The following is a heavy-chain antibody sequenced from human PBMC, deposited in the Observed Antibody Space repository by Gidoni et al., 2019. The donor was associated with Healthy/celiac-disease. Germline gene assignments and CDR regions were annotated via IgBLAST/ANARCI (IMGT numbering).Heavy chain of an antibody. CDR2: ISSSSSYI. J-gene: IGHJ6*02. Sequence: EVQLVESGGGLVKPGGSLRLSCAASGFTFSSYSMNWVRQAPGKGLEWVSSISSSSSYIYYADSVKGRFTISRDNAKNSLYLQMNSLRAEDTAVYYCARDRVVVVVAATLYYYYGMDVWGQGTTVTVSS. CDR3: ARDRVVVVVAATLYYYYGMDV. CDR1: GFTFSSYS. V-gene: IGHV3-21*01. D-gene: IGHD2-15*01.